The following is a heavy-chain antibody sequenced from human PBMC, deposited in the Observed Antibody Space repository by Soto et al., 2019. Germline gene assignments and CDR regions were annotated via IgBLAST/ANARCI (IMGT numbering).Heavy chain of an antibody. D-gene: IGHD3-10*01. Sequence: SETMSLTCTVAGGSISSGGYYWSWIRQHPGKGLEWIGYIYYSGSTYYNPSLKSRVTISVDTSKNQFSLKLSSVTAADTAVYYCARGVTMVRGVIHTPYFDYWGQGTLVTVSS. CDR3: ARGVTMVRGVIHTPYFDY. CDR1: GGSISSGGYY. V-gene: IGHV4-31*03. J-gene: IGHJ4*02. CDR2: IYYSGST.